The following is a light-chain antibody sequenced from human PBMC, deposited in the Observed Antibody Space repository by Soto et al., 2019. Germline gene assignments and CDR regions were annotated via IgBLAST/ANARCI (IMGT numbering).Light chain of an antibody. Sequence: SYELTQPPSVSVSPGQTARITCSGDELPKEYAHWYQQKPGQAPLLVIYKDTERPSGIPERFSASSSGTTVTLTISGVQAEDEGDYYCLSADSSRLYVFGTGTKVTV. J-gene: IGLJ1*01. V-gene: IGLV3-25*02. CDR2: KDT. CDR3: LSADSSRLYV. CDR1: ELPKEY.